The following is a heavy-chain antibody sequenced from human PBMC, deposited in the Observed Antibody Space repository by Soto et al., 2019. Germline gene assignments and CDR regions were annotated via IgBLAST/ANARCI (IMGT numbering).Heavy chain of an antibody. CDR1: GDTDTNYA. J-gene: IGHJ6*02. Sequence: QVQLVQSGAEVKKPGSSVKVSCKASGDTDTNYAISWVRQAPGQGLEWMGGIFPKFGTTYSAQKLQDRLTITADESRSAVDMRLSSLRIDGTAVYYCEAEMTFGKLSVVWGQGTTVNVSS. D-gene: IGHD3-16*02. CDR3: EAEMTFGKLSVV. CDR2: IFPKFGTT. V-gene: IGHV1-69*01.